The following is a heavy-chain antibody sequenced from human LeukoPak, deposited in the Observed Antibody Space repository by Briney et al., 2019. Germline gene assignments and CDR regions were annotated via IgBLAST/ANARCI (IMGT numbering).Heavy chain of an antibody. CDR2: ISGSGGST. CDR1: GFTFSSYA. J-gene: IGHJ4*02. V-gene: IGHV3-23*01. CDR3: AKGGQLPRGQYYYDSSGYCFDDY. D-gene: IGHD3-22*01. Sequence: GGSLRLSCAASGFTFSSYAMSWVRQAPGKGLEWVSAISGSGGSTYYADSVKGRFTISRDNSKNTLYLQMNSLRAADTAVYYCAKGGQLPRGQYYYDSSGYCFDDYWGQGTLVTVSS.